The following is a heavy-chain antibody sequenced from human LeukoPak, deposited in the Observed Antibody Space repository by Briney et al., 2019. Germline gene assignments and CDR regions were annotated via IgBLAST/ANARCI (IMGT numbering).Heavy chain of an antibody. J-gene: IGHJ3*02. CDR2: IKQDGSEK. CDR1: GFTFSSYW. V-gene: IGHV3-7*01. D-gene: IGHD1-26*01. CDR3: VRGRWELLLYPDAFDI. Sequence: GGSLRLSCAASGFTFSSYWMSWVRQAPGKGLEWVANIKQDGSEKYYVDSVKGRFTISRDNAKNSLYLQMNSLRAEDTAVYYCVRGRWELLLYPDAFDIWGQGTMVTVSS.